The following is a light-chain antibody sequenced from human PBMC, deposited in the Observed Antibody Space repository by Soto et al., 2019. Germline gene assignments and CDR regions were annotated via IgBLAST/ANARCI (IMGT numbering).Light chain of an antibody. CDR1: QSVSSY. Sequence: EIVLTQAPATLYLAPGERATLAGRASQSVSSYLALYQQKPGQAPRLLIYDASNRATGIPARFSGSGSGTDFTLTISSLEPEDFAVYYCQKRSNWPLTFGGGTKVEIK. CDR3: QKRSNWPLT. J-gene: IGKJ4*01. V-gene: IGKV3-11*01. CDR2: DAS.